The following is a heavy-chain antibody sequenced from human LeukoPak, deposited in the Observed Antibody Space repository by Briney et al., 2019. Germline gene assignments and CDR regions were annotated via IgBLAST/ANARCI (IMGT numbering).Heavy chain of an antibody. D-gene: IGHD6-13*01. CDR1: GYTFTSYG. V-gene: IGHV1-18*01. Sequence: GASVKVSCKASGYTFTSYGISWVRQAPGQGLEWMGWISAYNGNTNYAQKLQGRVTMTTDTSTSTAYMELRSLRSDDTAVYYCARDGPYSSSWYGRDAFDIWGQGTMVTVSS. CDR2: ISAYNGNT. CDR3: ARDGPYSSSWYGRDAFDI. J-gene: IGHJ3*02.